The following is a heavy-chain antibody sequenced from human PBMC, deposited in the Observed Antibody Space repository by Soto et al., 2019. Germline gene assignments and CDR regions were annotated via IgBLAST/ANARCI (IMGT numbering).Heavy chain of an antibody. J-gene: IGHJ6*02. CDR3: ATGGHNDGYNFYHGMDV. Sequence: QVQVVQSGAEVQKPGSSVKVSCKVSGGIFTNNAISWVRQAPGQGLEWLGGVIPLFDTAYYAQIFRGRLMIFADGATTTAYMELSGLTSADTAVYFCATGGHNDGYNFYHGMDVWGQGTTVTVS. V-gene: IGHV1-69*01. CDR1: GGIFTNNA. D-gene: IGHD5-18*01. CDR2: VIPLFDTA.